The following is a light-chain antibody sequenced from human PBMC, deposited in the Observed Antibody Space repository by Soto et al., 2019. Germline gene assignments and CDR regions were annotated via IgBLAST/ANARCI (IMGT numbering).Light chain of an antibody. V-gene: IGKV3-11*01. CDR1: QSVSSY. CDR2: DAS. Sequence: IVLPQSPATLSLSPGEIATLSFSASQSVSSYLALYQQKPGQAPRLLIYDASNRATGIPARFSGSGSGTDFTLTISSLETEDFAVYYCQQRSNWPITFGQGTRLEIK. J-gene: IGKJ5*01. CDR3: QQRSNWPIT.